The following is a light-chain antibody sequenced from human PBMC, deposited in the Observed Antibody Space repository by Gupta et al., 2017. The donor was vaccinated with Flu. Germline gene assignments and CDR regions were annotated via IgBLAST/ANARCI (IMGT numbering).Light chain of an antibody. Sequence: QMTQSPSTLSASIGDRVTITCRASQSISSWLAWYQQKPGKAPKLLIYKASSLESGVPSRFSGSGSGTEFTLTISSLQPDDFATYYCQQYNSFSWTFGQGTKVEIK. V-gene: IGKV1-5*03. J-gene: IGKJ1*01. CDR2: KAS. CDR3: QQYNSFSWT. CDR1: QSISSW.